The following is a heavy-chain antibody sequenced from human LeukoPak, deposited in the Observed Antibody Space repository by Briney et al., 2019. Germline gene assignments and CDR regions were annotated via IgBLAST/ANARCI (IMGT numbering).Heavy chain of an antibody. V-gene: IGHV4-61*01. CDR1: GGSISSGSYY. D-gene: IGHD3-16*01. CDR2: IYYSGST. CDR3: ARETSQKGAHYMDV. J-gene: IGHJ6*03. Sequence: SDTLSLTCTVSGGSISSGSYYWSWIRQPPGKGLKWIGYIYYSGSTSYSPSLRSRVTISVDTSKNQFSLKLSSVTAADTAVYYCARETSQKGAHYMDVWGKGTTVTISS.